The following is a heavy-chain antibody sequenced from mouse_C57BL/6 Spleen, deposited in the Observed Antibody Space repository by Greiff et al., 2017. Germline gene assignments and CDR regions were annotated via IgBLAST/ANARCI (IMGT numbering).Heavy chain of an antibody. CDR3: AKPYYGSRVYWYFDV. V-gene: IGHV5-9*01. CDR1: GFTFSSYT. CDR2: IGGGGGNT. Sequence: EVKLVESGGGLVKPGGSLKLSCAASGFTFSSYTMSWVRQTPEKRLEWVATIGGGGGNTYYPDSVKGRFTISRDNAKNTLYLQMSSLRSEDTALYYCAKPYYGSRVYWYFDVWGTGTTVTVSS. J-gene: IGHJ1*03. D-gene: IGHD1-1*01.